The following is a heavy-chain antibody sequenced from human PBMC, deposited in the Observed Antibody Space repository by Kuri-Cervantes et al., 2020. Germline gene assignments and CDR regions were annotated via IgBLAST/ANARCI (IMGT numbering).Heavy chain of an antibody. Sequence: SETLSLTCTVSGGSISSSSYYWSWIRQPAGKGLEWIGRIYTSGSTNYNPSLKSRVTISVDRSKNQFSLKLSSVTAADTAVYYCARARYQLLRGPGSKYNWFDPWGQGTLVTVS. V-gene: IGHV4-61*02. J-gene: IGHJ5*02. CDR2: IYTSGST. CDR3: ARARYQLLRGPGSKYNWFDP. D-gene: IGHD2-2*01. CDR1: GGSISSSSYY.